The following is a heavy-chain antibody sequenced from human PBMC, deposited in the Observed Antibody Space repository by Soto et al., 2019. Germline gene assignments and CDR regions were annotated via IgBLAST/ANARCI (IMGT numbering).Heavy chain of an antibody. CDR3: ARRPSEYSSSYDPGLFDY. Sequence: SETLSLTCTVSGGSISRSSYYWGWIRQPPGKGLEWIGTIYYSGSTFYNLSLKSRVTISVDTSKTQFSLKLSSVTVADTAVYYCARRPSEYSSSYDPGLFDYWGQGTPVTVSS. D-gene: IGHD6-6*01. CDR1: GGSISRSSYY. J-gene: IGHJ4*02. V-gene: IGHV4-39*01. CDR2: IYYSGST.